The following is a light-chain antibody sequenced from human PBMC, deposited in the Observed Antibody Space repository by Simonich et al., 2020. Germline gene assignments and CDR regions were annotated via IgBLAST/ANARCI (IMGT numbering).Light chain of an antibody. Sequence: DIVLTQSPDSLAVSLGERATINSKSSQSVLYGSNNQNYLAGYQQKPGQPPKLLIYWSSTREAGVPDRFSGSGSGTDFTLTISSLQAEDVAVYYCQQYYSTPLTFGGGTKVEIK. CDR2: WSS. CDR1: QSVLYGSNNQNY. CDR3: QQYYSTPLT. V-gene: IGKV4-1*01. J-gene: IGKJ4*01.